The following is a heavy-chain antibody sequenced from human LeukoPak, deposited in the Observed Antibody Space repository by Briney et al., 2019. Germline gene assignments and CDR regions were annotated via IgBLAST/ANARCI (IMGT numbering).Heavy chain of an antibody. V-gene: IGHV4-34*01. D-gene: IGHD5-12*01. CDR1: GESFSGYF. Sequence: SETLSLTCAVYGESFSGYFWNWIRQPPGKGLEWIGEINHSGSTSNHNPSLKSRVTMSVDTSKNQFSLKLSSVTAADTAVYYCARKSGYARDYWGQGTLVTVST. CDR2: INHSGSTS. CDR3: ARKSGYARDY. J-gene: IGHJ4*02.